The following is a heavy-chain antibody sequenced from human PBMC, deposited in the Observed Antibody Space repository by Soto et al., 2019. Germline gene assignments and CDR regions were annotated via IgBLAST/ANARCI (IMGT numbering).Heavy chain of an antibody. V-gene: IGHV4-39*01. CDR3: ARVINGAPGDY. D-gene: IGHD2-8*01. J-gene: IGHJ4*02. CDR2: IHYSGST. CDR1: GGSISTSNYY. Sequence: QLHLQESGPGLVKPSETLSLTCTVSGGSISTSNYYWGWIRQPPGKGLEWIGSIHYSGSTYYSPSLKIRITISVDTSKNQFSLKLNSMTAADTAVYFCARVINGAPGDYWGQGTLVTVSS.